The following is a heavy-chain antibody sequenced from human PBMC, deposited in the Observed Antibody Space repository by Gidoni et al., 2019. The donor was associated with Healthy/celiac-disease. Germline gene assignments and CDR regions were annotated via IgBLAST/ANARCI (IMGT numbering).Heavy chain of an antibody. J-gene: IGHJ4*02. D-gene: IGHD4-17*01. CDR2: IWYDGSNK. CDR3: ARDADYGGSQDGDY. V-gene: IGHV3-33*01. CDR1: GCTFRSYG. Sequence: QVQLVASGGGVVQPGRSLRLFRAAPGCTFRSYGMHWGRQAPVKGLEWVAVIWYDGSNKYYVDTVKGRFTISRDNSKNTLYLQMNSLRAEDTAVYYCARDADYGGSQDGDYWGQGTLVTVSS.